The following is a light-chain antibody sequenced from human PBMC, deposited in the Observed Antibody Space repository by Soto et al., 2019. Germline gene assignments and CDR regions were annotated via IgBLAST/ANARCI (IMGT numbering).Light chain of an antibody. V-gene: IGLV1-40*01. Sequence: QSVLTQPPSVSGAPGQSVTISCTGSSSNIGTDYDVHWYQQLPGIAPKLLIYGNSNRPSGVPDRFSGSKSGTSASLAITGXXXXXXXXXXCQSYDSSLSGSVFGAGTKVTVL. CDR2: GNS. CDR3: QSYDSSLSGSV. CDR1: SSNIGTDYD. J-gene: IGLJ1*01.